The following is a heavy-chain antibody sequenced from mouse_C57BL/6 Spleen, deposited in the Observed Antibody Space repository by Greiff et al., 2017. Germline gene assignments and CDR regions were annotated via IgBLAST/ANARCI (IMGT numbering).Heavy chain of an antibody. D-gene: IGHD2-3*01. CDR3: ARGDDGYYVFAY. Sequence: EVQRVESGGDLVKPGGSLKLSCAASGLTFSSYGMSWVRQTPDKRLEWVATISSGGSYTYYPDSVKGRFTISRDNAKNTLYLQMSSLKSEDTAMYYCARGDDGYYVFAYWGQGTLVTVSA. V-gene: IGHV5-6*01. CDR1: GLTFSSYG. CDR2: ISSGGSYT. J-gene: IGHJ3*01.